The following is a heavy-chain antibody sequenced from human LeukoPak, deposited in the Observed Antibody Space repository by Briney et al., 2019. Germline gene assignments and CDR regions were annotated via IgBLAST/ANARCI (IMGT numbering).Heavy chain of an antibody. Sequence: PSETLSLTCTVSGGSISSYYWSWIRQPPGKGLECIGYIYYSGSTNYNPSLKSRVTISVDTSKNQFSLKLSSVTAADTAVYYCARLGGYCSSTCCYSVNAFDIWGQGTMVTVSS. J-gene: IGHJ3*02. CDR2: IYYSGST. V-gene: IGHV4-59*08. CDR1: GGSISSYY. CDR3: ARLGGYCSSTCCYSVNAFDI. D-gene: IGHD2-2*01.